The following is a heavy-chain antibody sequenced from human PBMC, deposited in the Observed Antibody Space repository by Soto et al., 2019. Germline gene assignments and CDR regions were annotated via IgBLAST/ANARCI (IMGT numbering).Heavy chain of an antibody. J-gene: IGHJ4*02. CDR1: GYSFTGNY. Sequence: ASVKVSCKASGYSFTGNYVHWVRQAPGQGLEWMGWINSYSGGTNYAQKFQGRVTVTMDTSISTAYMDLTRLTSDDTAVYYCARGRTTGVDYWGQGTLVTVSS. V-gene: IGHV1-2*02. CDR2: INSYSGGT. D-gene: IGHD3-10*01. CDR3: ARGRTTGVDY.